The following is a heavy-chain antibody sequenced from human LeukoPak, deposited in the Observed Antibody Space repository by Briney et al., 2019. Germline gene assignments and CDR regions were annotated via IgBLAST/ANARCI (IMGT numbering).Heavy chain of an antibody. J-gene: IGHJ6*04. D-gene: IGHD3-10*01. Sequence: GGSLRFSCAASGFTFSNYAMSWVRQAPGKGLEWVSGISDSGSSTYYADSVKGRFTISRDNSKNTLYLQMNGLRAEDTAVYYCAKGSLSGYYRMDVWGKGTTVTVSS. CDR3: AKGSLSGYYRMDV. CDR1: GFTFSNYA. CDR2: ISDSGSST. V-gene: IGHV3-23*01.